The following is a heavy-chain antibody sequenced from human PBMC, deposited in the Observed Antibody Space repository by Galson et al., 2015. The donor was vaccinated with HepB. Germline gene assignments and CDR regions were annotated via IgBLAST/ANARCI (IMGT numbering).Heavy chain of an antibody. CDR1: GASVSSRDFC. J-gene: IGHJ4*02. V-gene: IGHV4-61*08. D-gene: IGHD5-24*01. CDR2: VCYNGPT. CDR3: TSGRDAYKTGF. Sequence: ETLSLTCTVSGASVSSRDFCWSWIRQPPGGRPEQIGYVCYNGPTTYNPSLKSRVSMSVDTSKNLLSLRVTSVTAAATAVYFCTSGRDAYKTGFWGQGTLVTVSS.